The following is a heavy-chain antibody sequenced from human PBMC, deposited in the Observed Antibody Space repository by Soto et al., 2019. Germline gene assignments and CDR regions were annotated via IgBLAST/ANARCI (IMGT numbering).Heavy chain of an antibody. D-gene: IGHD3-22*01. Sequence: ASVKVSCKASGYTFTSYYMHWVRQAPGQGLEWMGIINPSGGSTSYAQKFQGRVTMTRDTSTSTVYMELSSLRSEDTAVYYCASESDSSDYYYYYGMDVWGQGTTVTVSS. CDR1: GYTFTSYY. J-gene: IGHJ6*02. V-gene: IGHV1-46*01. CDR3: ASESDSSDYYYYYGMDV. CDR2: INPSGGST.